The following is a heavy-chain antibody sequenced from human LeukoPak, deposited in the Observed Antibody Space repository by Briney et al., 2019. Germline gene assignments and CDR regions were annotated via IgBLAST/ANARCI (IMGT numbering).Heavy chain of an antibody. J-gene: IGHJ4*02. CDR3: ALTLRIAAAGNGEHDY. Sequence: GGSLRLSCAASGFTFSSYAMSWVRQAPGQGLEWVSAISGSGGSTYYADSVKGRFTISRDNSKNTLYLQMNSLRAEDTAVYYCALTLRIAAAGNGEHDYWGQGTLVTVSS. D-gene: IGHD6-13*01. V-gene: IGHV3-23*01. CDR2: ISGSGGST. CDR1: GFTFSSYA.